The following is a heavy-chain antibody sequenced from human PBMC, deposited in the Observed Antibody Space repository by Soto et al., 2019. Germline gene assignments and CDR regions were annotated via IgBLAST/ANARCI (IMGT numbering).Heavy chain of an antibody. CDR3: AKDREAVDRVFYAYGMDV. D-gene: IGHD3-22*01. V-gene: IGHV3-23*01. Sequence: GGSLRLSCAASGFPFNTYAMNWVRQAPGKGLEWVSSISGSSGSTFYADSVKGRFIISRDNSKNTLYLQMNSLRAEDTAVYYCAKDREAVDRVFYAYGMDVWGQGTTVTVSS. CDR2: ISGSSGST. J-gene: IGHJ6*02. CDR1: GFPFNTYA.